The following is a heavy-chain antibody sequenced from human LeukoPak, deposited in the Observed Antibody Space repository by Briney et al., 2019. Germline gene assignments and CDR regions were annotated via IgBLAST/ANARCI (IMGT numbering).Heavy chain of an antibody. CDR3: VRHISTNTGYFDS. CDR1: GGSINSHSYY. Sequence: SETLSLTCTVSGGSINSHSYYWGWIRQPPGKGLEWIGRVYYDGTSYSDPSLTSRAAVFVDTSRDEFSLDLSFVTAADTAVYYCVRHISTNTGYFDSCGQGTLVSVSS. J-gene: IGHJ4*02. CDR2: VYYDGTS. D-gene: IGHD5-24*01. V-gene: IGHV4-39*01.